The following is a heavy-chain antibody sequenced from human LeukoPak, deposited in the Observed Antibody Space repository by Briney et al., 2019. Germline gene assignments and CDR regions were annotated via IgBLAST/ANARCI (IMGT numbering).Heavy chain of an antibody. Sequence: GGSLRLSCAAPGFIFNNYGLIWVRQAPGKGLEWVSAISNDGGGTQYAEFVKGRFTISRDNSKNTLFLQMNSLRAEDTALYYCAKGSSGYFADLWGQGTLVTVSS. D-gene: IGHD3-22*01. CDR1: GFIFNNYG. CDR2: ISNDGGGT. J-gene: IGHJ5*02. CDR3: AKGSSGYFADL. V-gene: IGHV3-23*01.